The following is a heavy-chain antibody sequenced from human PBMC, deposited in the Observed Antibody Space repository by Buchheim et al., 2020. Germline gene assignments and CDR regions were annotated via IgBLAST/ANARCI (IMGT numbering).Heavy chain of an antibody. CDR3: ARSPYSSSWGNWFDP. Sequence: QVQLQESGPGLVKPSQTLSLTCTVSGGSISSGSYYWSWIRQPAGKGLEWIGRIYTSGSTNYNPSLKSRVTIPVTTSQNQSSLKLSSVTAADTAVYYCARSPYSSSWGNWFDPWGQGTL. J-gene: IGHJ5*02. V-gene: IGHV4-61*02. D-gene: IGHD6-13*01. CDR1: GGSISSGSYY. CDR2: IYTSGST.